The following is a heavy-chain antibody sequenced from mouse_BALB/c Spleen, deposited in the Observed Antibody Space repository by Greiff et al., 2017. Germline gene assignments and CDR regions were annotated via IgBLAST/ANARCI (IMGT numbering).Heavy chain of an antibody. Sequence: EVQLKESGPSLVKPSQTLSLTCSVTGDSITSGYWNWIRKFPGNKLEYMGYISYSGSTYYNPSLKSRISITRDTSKNQYYLQLNSVTTEDTATYYCARHYGSSHAMDYWGQGTSVTVSS. J-gene: IGHJ4*01. CDR3: ARHYGSSHAMDY. V-gene: IGHV3-8*02. CDR2: ISYSGST. CDR1: GDSITSGY. D-gene: IGHD1-1*01.